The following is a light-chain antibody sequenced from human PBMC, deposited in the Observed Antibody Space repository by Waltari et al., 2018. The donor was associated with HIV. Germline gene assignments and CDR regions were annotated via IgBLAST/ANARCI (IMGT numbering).Light chain of an antibody. CDR3: AAWDDSRKEGA. Sequence: QSVLAQPPSASGTPGQRVTISCSGSTSNIGGNTVSWYQQLPGTAPKLLIYINNQRPSGVPDRFSGSTSGTSASLGISGVQSEDEADYYCAAWDDSRKEGAFGPGTKVTVL. CDR2: INN. V-gene: IGLV1-44*01. J-gene: IGLJ1*01. CDR1: TSNIGGNT.